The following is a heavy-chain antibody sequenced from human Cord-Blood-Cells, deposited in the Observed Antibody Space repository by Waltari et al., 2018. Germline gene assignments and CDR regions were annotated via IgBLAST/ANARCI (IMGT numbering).Heavy chain of an antibody. V-gene: IGHV4-34*01. D-gene: IGHD4-17*01. CDR1: GGSFSGYY. CDR2: INHRGST. CDR3: ARVPASTVVTDY. J-gene: IGHJ4*02. Sequence: QVQLQQWGAGLLKPSETLSLTCAVYGGSFSGYYWSWIRQPPGKGLEWIGEINHRGSTTYNPSLKSRVTISVDTSKNQFSLKLSSVTAADTAVYYCARVPASTVVTDYWGQGTLVTVSS.